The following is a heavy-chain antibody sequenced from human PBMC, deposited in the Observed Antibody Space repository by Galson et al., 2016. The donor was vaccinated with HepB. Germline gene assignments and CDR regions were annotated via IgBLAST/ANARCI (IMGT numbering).Heavy chain of an antibody. CDR2: VSYDGSII. Sequence: SLRLSCAASGFTFSGYAMHWVRQAPGKGLEWVAVVSYDGSIISYADSVKGRFTISRHNSKNTLYLQMNSLRAEDTALYYCVRDLDDYIWGTYRTLDYWGQGTLVTFSS. CDR1: GFTFSGYA. V-gene: IGHV3-30*04. D-gene: IGHD3-16*01. J-gene: IGHJ4*02. CDR3: VRDLDDYIWGTYRTLDY.